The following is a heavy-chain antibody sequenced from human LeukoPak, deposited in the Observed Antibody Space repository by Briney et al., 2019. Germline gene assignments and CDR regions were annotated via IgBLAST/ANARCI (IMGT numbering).Heavy chain of an antibody. Sequence: TGGSLRLSCSASGFTFDDYGMSWVRQAPGKGLEGVSGINWYGGSTGYADSVKGRFTISRDNAKNSLYLQMNSLRAEDTALYHCARDYYDSSAFDYWGQGTLVTVSS. CDR3: ARDYYDSSAFDY. V-gene: IGHV3-20*01. CDR1: GFTFDDYG. CDR2: INWYGGST. D-gene: IGHD3-22*01. J-gene: IGHJ4*01.